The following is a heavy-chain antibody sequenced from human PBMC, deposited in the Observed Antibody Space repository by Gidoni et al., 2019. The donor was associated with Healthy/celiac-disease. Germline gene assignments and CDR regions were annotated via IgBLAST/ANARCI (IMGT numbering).Heavy chain of an antibody. CDR2: IYYSGST. V-gene: IGHV4-39*07. Sequence: QLQLQESGPGLVKPSETLSLTCTVSGGSISSSSYYWGWIRQPPGKGLEWIGSIYYSGSTYYNPSLKSRVTISVDTSKNQFSLNLSSVTAADTAVYYCARDSDGNSDYWGQGTLVTVSS. CDR3: ARDSDGNSDY. CDR1: GGSISSSSYY. D-gene: IGHD4-4*01. J-gene: IGHJ4*02.